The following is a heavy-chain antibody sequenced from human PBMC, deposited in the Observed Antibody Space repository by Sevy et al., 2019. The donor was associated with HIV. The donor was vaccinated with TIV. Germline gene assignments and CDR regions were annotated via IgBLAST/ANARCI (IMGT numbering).Heavy chain of an antibody. CDR1: GYTFSSYG. V-gene: IGHV1-18*01. Sequence: ASVKVSCKGSGYTFSSYGVTWLRQAPGQGLAWMGWISAKNGHTNLAQKLQGRVTLTTDTSTSTAYMGLRSLTSDDSAVYYFARGRGHLLEEVLMDAWGQGTLVTVSS. D-gene: IGHD3-3*01. CDR2: ISAKNGHT. CDR3: ARGRGHLLEEVLMDA. J-gene: IGHJ5*02.